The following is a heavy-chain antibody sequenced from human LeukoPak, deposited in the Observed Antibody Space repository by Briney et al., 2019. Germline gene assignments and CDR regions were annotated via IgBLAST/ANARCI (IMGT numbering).Heavy chain of an antibody. Sequence: GGSLRLSCAASGFTFSSHDMNWVRQAPGKGLEWVSSITSSGSYIFYADSVKGRFTISRDNAKNSLSLQMNSLRAEDTAVYFCARDPYSASFGYGAFDIWGQGTMVTVSS. CDR1: GFTFSSHD. D-gene: IGHD5-18*01. CDR3: ARDPYSASFGYGAFDI. J-gene: IGHJ3*02. CDR2: ITSSGSYI. V-gene: IGHV3-21*01.